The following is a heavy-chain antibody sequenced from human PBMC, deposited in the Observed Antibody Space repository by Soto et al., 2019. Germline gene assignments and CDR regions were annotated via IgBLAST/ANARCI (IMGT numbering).Heavy chain of an antibody. CDR2: IIPIFGTA. CDR3: ASSDFWSGYIPRSTSSGVYYYGMDV. V-gene: IGHV1-69*01. D-gene: IGHD3-3*01. J-gene: IGHJ6*02. Sequence: QVQLVQSGAEVKKPGSSVKVSCKASGGTFSSYAISWVRQAPGQGLEWMGGIIPIFGTANYAQKFQGRVTITADESTSTTYMELSSLRSEDTAVYYCASSDFWSGYIPRSTSSGVYYYGMDVWGQGTTVTVSS. CDR1: GGTFSSYA.